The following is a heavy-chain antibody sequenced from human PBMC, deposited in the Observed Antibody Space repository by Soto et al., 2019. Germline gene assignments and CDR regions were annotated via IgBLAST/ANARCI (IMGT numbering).Heavy chain of an antibody. CDR3: ARDADILTGSDAFDI. J-gene: IGHJ3*02. Sequence: QVQLVEPGGGLVKPGGSLRLSCAASGFTFSDYYMSWIRQAPGKGLEWVSYIGSSSSYTNYAYSVKGRFTLSRDNAKNSLDLQMNSLRAEDTAVYYCARDADILTGSDAFDIWVPGTMVTVSS. D-gene: IGHD3-9*01. CDR2: IGSSSSYT. CDR1: GFTFSDYY. V-gene: IGHV3-11*05.